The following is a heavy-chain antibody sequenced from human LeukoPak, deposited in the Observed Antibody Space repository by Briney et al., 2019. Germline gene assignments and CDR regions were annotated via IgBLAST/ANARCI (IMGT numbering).Heavy chain of an antibody. CDR2: IYYSGST. CDR1: GGSISSSSYY. CDR3: ARDLSRYSGYDFARNWFDP. Sequence: PSETLSLTCTVSGGSISSSSYYWGWIRQPPGKGLEWIGSIYYSGSTYYNPSLKSRVTVSVDTSKNQFSLKLSSVTAADTAVYYCARDLSRYSGYDFARNWFDPWGQGTLVTVPS. J-gene: IGHJ5*02. D-gene: IGHD5-12*01. V-gene: IGHV4-39*07.